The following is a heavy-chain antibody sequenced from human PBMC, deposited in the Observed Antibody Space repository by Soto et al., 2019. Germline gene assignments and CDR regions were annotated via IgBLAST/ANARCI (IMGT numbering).Heavy chain of an antibody. CDR3: ARGEGSSSWYVGNWFDP. CDR2: ISYDGSNK. CDR1: GFTFSSYA. D-gene: IGHD6-13*01. Sequence: QVQLVESGGGVVQPGRSLRLSCAASGFTFSSYAMHWVRQAPGKGLEWVAVISYDGSNKYYADSVKGRFTISRDNSKNTLYLQMNSLRAEDTAVYYCARGEGSSSWYVGNWFDPWGQGTLVTVSS. J-gene: IGHJ5*02. V-gene: IGHV3-30-3*01.